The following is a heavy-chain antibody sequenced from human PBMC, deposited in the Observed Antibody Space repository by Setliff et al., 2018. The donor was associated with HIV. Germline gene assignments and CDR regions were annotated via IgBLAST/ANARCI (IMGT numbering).Heavy chain of an antibody. CDR1: GYTFASFG. CDR2: IGGDNGIP. D-gene: IGHD6-6*01. CDR3: ARGMDDSRSPVWYY. V-gene: IGHV1-18*01. J-gene: IGHJ4*02. Sequence: GASVKVSCKASGYTFASFGISWVRQAPGQGPEWVGWIGGDNGIPSYAQKLRDRVTLTADTSTKTVFMELRSLRSDDTAVYYCARGMDDSRSPVWYYWGQGTLVTAPQ.